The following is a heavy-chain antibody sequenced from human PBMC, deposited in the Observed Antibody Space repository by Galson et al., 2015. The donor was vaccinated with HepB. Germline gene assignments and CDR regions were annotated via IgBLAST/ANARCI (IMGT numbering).Heavy chain of an antibody. CDR3: ARARYNWNAVRVYYGMDV. CDR1: GFTFSSYG. Sequence: LRLSYAASGFTFSSYGVHWVRQAPGKGLEWVAVIWYDGSNKYYADSVKGRFTISRDNSKNTLYLQMNSLRAEDTAVYYCARARYNWNAVRVYYGMDVRGQGTTVTVSS. V-gene: IGHV3-33*01. D-gene: IGHD1-20*01. J-gene: IGHJ6*02. CDR2: IWYDGSNK.